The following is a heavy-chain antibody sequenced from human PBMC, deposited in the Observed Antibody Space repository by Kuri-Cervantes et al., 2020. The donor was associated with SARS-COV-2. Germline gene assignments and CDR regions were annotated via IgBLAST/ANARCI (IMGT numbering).Heavy chain of an antibody. CDR2: IWNDGSNK. CDR1: GFTFSTYD. J-gene: IGHJ4*02. CDR3: ARAVGDAGSDY. Sequence: GEPLKISCAASGFTFSTYDMYWVRQAPGKRLEWVAFIWNDGSNKSYADSVKGQFTISRDNSKNTLYLQMDSLRGDDTAVYYCARAVGDAGSDYGGQGTLVTVSS. V-gene: IGHV3-33*08. D-gene: IGHD2-21*01.